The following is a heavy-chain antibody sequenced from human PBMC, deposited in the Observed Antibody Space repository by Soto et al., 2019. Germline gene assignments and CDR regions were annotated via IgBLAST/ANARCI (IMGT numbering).Heavy chain of an antibody. D-gene: IGHD6-19*01. J-gene: IGHJ6*02. CDR2: TYYRSKWYN. CDR1: GDSVSSNSAA. V-gene: IGHV6-1*01. CDR3: ARYTRDRYSSGWGEITDYYYGMDV. Sequence: PSQTLSLTCVISGDSVSSNSAAWNWIRQSPSRGLEWLGRTYYRSKWYNDYAVSVKSRITINPDTSKNQFPLQLNSVTPEDTAVYYCARYTRDRYSSGWGEITDYYYGMDVWGQGTTVTVSS.